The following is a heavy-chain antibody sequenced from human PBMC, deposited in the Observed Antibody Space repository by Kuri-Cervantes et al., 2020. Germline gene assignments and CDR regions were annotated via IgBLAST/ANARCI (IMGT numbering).Heavy chain of an antibody. CDR3: ARNLVGAANFDY. J-gene: IGHJ4*02. D-gene: IGHD1-26*01. Sequence: CHADSVKGRFTISRDNSKNSLYLQMNSLRDEDTAVYYCARNLVGAANFDYWGQGTLVTVSS. V-gene: IGHV3-21*01.